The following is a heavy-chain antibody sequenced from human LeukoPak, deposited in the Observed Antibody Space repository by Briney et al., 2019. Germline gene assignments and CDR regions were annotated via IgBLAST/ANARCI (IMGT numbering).Heavy chain of an antibody. CDR2: IKSKTDGGTI. V-gene: IGHV3-15*01. J-gene: IGHJ4*02. Sequence: PGGSLRLSCAASGFTFTNAWMSWVRRAPGKGLEWVGRIKSKTDGGTIDYAAPVKGRFTISRDDSKHTLYLQMNSLRADDSAVYYCARGKGSESGYDYFLDYWGQGTLVTVSS. D-gene: IGHD5-12*01. CDR1: GFTFTNAW. CDR3: ARGKGSESGYDYFLDY.